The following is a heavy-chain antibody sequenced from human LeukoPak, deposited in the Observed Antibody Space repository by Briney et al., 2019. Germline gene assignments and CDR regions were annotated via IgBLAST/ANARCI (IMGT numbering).Heavy chain of an antibody. J-gene: IGHJ3*02. CDR1: GFTFDDYG. D-gene: IGHD1-26*01. CDR2: INWNGGST. V-gene: IGHV3-20*04. CDR3: ARAFSGSYLKKGAFDI. Sequence: GGSLRLSCAASGFTFDDYGMSWVRQAPGKGLEWVSGINWNGGSTGYADSVKGRFTISRDNAKNSLYLQMNSLRAEDTAVYYCARAFSGSYLKKGAFDIWGQGTMVTVSS.